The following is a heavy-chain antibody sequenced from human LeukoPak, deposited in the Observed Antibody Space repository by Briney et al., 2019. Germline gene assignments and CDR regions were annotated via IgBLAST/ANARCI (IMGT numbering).Heavy chain of an antibody. D-gene: IGHD5-12*01. V-gene: IGHV4-34*01. Sequence: SETLSLTCAVYGGSFSGYYWSWIRQPPGKGLEWIGEINHSGSTNYNPSLKSRVTISVDKSKNQFSLKLSSVTAADTAVYYCARLKNSGYDWDFDYWGQGTLVTVSS. CDR2: INHSGST. CDR3: ARLKNSGYDWDFDY. CDR1: GGSFSGYY. J-gene: IGHJ4*02.